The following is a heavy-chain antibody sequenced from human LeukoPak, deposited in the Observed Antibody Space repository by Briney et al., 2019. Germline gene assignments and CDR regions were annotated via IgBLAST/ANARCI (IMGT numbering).Heavy chain of an antibody. V-gene: IGHV1-69*05. Sequence: ASVKVSCKASGGTFSSYAISWVRQAPGQGLEWMGGIIPIFGTANYAQKFQGRVTITTDESTSTAYMELSSLRSEDTAVYYCASANSSSIPPRDYYYYMNVWGKGITVTVSS. CDR3: ASANSSSIPPRDYYYYMNV. CDR1: GGTFSSYA. D-gene: IGHD6-6*01. CDR2: IIPIFGTA. J-gene: IGHJ6*03.